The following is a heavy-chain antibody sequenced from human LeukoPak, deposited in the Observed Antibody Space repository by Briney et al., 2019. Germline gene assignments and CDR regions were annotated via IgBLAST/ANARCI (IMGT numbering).Heavy chain of an antibody. V-gene: IGHV4-59*01. CDR1: GGSISSYY. D-gene: IGHD5-24*01. Sequence: SETLSLTCTVSGGSISSYYWSWIRQPPGKGLEWIGYIYYSGSTNYNPSLKSRVTISVDTPKNQFSLKLSSVTAADTAVYYCARLRWLQLIDYWGQGTLVTVSS. CDR3: ARLRWLQLIDY. J-gene: IGHJ4*02. CDR2: IYYSGST.